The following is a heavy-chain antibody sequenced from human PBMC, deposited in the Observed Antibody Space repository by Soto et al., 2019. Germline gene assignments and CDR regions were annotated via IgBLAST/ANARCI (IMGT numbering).Heavy chain of an antibody. CDR1: LFTFSNYW. J-gene: IGHJ3*01. Sequence: GGPLRLSCAASLFTFSNYWMHWVRQGPGKGLGWVSRIHSDGSSTFYADSVKGRFNIPRDNAKKMVYLQMNSLRAEETAVYYCARDNLNTVWGQGTMVTVSS. D-gene: IGHD1-20*01. V-gene: IGHV3-74*01. CDR2: IHSDGSST. CDR3: ARDNLNTV.